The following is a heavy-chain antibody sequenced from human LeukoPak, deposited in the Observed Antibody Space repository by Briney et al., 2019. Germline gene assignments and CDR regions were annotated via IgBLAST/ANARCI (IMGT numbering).Heavy chain of an antibody. CDR1: GYTFTTYG. J-gene: IGHJ4*02. D-gene: IGHD5-24*01. CDR2: ISTHTDNK. V-gene: IGHV1-18*01. Sequence: ASVKVSCKASGYTFTTYGISWVRQAPGQGLEWMGWISTHTDNKNYAQKIQDRVTMTRDTSTNTAYLELRSLQSDDTGVYYCARRMKRWLGVAYWGQGTLVTASS. CDR3: ARRMKRWLGVAY.